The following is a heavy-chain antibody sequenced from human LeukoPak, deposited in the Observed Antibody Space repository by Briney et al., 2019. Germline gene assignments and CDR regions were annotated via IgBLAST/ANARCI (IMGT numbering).Heavy chain of an antibody. J-gene: IGHJ4*02. Sequence: GGSLRLSCAASGFSVSGYYMSWVRHAPGRGLEWVSVIYSGGDTSYVDSVKGRFTVSRDNAKNTVDLHMNGLRPEYTAFYYCARGFFNFEDWGRGTLVTVSS. CDR1: GFSVSGYY. CDR3: ARGFFNFED. D-gene: IGHD3-3*01. V-gene: IGHV3-66*02. CDR2: IYSGGDT.